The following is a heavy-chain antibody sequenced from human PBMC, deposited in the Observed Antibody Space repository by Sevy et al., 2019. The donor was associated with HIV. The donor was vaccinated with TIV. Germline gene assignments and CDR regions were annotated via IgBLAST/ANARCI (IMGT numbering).Heavy chain of an antibody. J-gene: IGHJ4*02. D-gene: IGHD3-3*01. CDR1: GFTFSKAW. V-gene: IGHV3-15*01. CDR2: IKSNTDGGTT. CDR3: TTKKDFWSGYFYFDY. Sequence: GGSLRLSCAAPGFTFSKAWMSWVRQAPGKGLEWVGRIKSNTDGGTTDYAEPVKGRFTISRDDSKNTLYLQVNSLKTDDTAVYYCTTKKDFWSGYFYFDYWGQGTLVTVSS.